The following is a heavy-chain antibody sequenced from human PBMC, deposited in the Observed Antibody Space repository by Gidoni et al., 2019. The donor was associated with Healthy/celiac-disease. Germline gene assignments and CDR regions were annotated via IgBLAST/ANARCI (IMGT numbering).Heavy chain of an antibody. CDR3: ARVKDSSSWYFDY. CDR2: IYHSGST. V-gene: IGHV4-30-2*01. CDR1: GGSISSGGYS. J-gene: IGHJ4*02. Sequence: QLQLQESGSGLVKPSQTLSLTCAVSGGSISSGGYSWSWIRQPPGKGLEWIGYIYHSGSTYYNPSLKSRVTISVDRSKNQFSLKLSSVTAADTAVYYCARVKDSSSWYFDYWGQGTLVTVSS. D-gene: IGHD6-13*01.